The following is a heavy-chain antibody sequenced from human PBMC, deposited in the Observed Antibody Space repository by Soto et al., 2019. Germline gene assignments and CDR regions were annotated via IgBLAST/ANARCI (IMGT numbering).Heavy chain of an antibody. V-gene: IGHV3-64*01. CDR1: GFTFSSYA. CDR3: ARDGGCSSTSCYDY. J-gene: IGHJ4*02. D-gene: IGHD2-2*01. CDR2: ISSNGGST. Sequence: GGSLRLSCAASGFTFSSYAMHWVRQAPGKGLEYVSAISSNGGSTYYANSVKGRFTISRDNSKNTLYLQMGSLRAEDMAVYYCARDGGCSSTSCYDYWGQGTLVTASS.